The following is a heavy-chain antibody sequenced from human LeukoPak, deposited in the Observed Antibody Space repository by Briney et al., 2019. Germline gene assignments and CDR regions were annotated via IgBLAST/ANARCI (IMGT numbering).Heavy chain of an antibody. Sequence: PGGSLRLSCAASGFTFSSYAMSWVRQAPGKGLEWVSRINTDGSRTTYADSVKGRFTISRDNAKNTLYLQMNSLRAEDTAVYYCARDQDDYGGNSPLGYWGQGTLVTVSS. J-gene: IGHJ4*02. CDR3: ARDQDDYGGNSPLGY. CDR1: GFTFSSYA. D-gene: IGHD4-23*01. V-gene: IGHV3-74*01. CDR2: INTDGSRT.